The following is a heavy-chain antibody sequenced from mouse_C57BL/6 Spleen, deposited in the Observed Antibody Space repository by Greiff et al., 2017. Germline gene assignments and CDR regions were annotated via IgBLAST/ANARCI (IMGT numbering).Heavy chain of an antibody. Sequence: VQLQQSVAELVRPGASVTLSCTASGFNIKNTYMHWVQQRPEQGLEWLGRIDPANGTTKYAPEFQGKATITADTSSNTVDLQLSSLTSEDTAIYYCAIYYYGSSFDYWGQGTTLTVSA. CDR3: AIYYYGSSFDY. CDR2: IDPANGTT. D-gene: IGHD1-1*01. CDR1: GFNIKNTY. J-gene: IGHJ2*01. V-gene: IGHV14-3*01.